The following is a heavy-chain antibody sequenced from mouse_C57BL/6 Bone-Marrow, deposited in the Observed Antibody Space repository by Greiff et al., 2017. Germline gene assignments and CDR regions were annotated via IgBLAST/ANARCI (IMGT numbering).Heavy chain of an antibody. CDR1: GYSITSDYA. V-gene: IGHV3-2*02. CDR2: ISYSGST. Sequence: EVQLKASGPGLVKPSQSLSLTCTVTGYSITSDYAWNWIRQFPGNKLEWMGYISYSGSTSYSPSLKSRISITRDTSKNQFFLQLNSVTTEDTATYYCSRASYYYDDSLDYWGQGTTLTVSS. D-gene: IGHD1-1*01. CDR3: SRASYYYDDSLDY. J-gene: IGHJ2*01.